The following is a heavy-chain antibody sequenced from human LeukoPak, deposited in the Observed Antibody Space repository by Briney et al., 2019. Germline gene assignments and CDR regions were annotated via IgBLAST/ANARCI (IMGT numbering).Heavy chain of an antibody. CDR2: IKQDGSEK. Sequence: GGSLRLSCAAPGFTFSSYWMSWVRQAPGKGLEWVANIKQDGSEKYYVDSVKGRFTISRDNAKNSLYLQMNSLRAEDTAVYYCARDFFKVVYYGSGSYPHFDYWGQGTLVTVSS. CDR1: GFTFSSYW. V-gene: IGHV3-7*01. J-gene: IGHJ4*02. CDR3: ARDFFKVVYYGSGSYPHFDY. D-gene: IGHD3-10*01.